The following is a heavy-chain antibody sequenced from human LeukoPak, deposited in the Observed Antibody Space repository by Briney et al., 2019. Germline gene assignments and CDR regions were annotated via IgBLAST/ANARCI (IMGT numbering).Heavy chain of an antibody. J-gene: IGHJ4*02. V-gene: IGHV4-39*07. D-gene: IGHD6-13*01. Sequence: SETLSLTCTVSGDTIRSSSYYWGWIRQAPGKGLEWIGEIYHSGSTNYNPSLKSRVTISVDKSKNQFSLKLSSVTAADTAVYYCASTSSSWPFDYWGQGTLVTVSS. CDR3: ASTSSSWPFDY. CDR2: IYHSGST. CDR1: GDTIRSSSYY.